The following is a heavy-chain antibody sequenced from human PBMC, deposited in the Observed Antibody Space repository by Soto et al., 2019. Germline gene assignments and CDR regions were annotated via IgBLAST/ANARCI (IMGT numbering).Heavy chain of an antibody. CDR2: IIPILGIA. D-gene: IGHD5-12*01. V-gene: IGHV1-69*04. CDR3: AREIHSGYDPNYYYYYMDV. Sequence: SVKVSCKASGGTFSIYTISWVLQAPGQGLEWMGRIIPILGIANYAQKFQGRVTITADKSTSTAYMELSSLRSEDTAVYYCAREIHSGYDPNYYYYYMDVWGKGTTVTVS. CDR1: GGTFSIYT. J-gene: IGHJ6*03.